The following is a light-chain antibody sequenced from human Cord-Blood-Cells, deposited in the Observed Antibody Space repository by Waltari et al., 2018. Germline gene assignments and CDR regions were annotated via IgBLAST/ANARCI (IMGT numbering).Light chain of an antibody. CDR2: AAS. CDR3: QQSYSTPPYT. Sequence: DIQMTQSPYSLSAYVGDRVTITCRASQSISSYLNWYQQKPGNATKLLIYAASSLQSGVPSRFSGSGSGTDFTLTISSLQPEDFATYYCQQSYSTPPYTFGQGTKLEIK. V-gene: IGKV1-39*01. J-gene: IGKJ2*01. CDR1: QSISSY.